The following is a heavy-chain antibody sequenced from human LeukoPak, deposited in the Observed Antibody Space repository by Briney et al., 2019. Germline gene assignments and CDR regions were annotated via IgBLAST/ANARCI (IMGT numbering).Heavy chain of an antibody. Sequence: SQTLSLTCTVSGGSISSGDCYWSWIRQPPGKGLEWIGYIYYSGSTYYNPSLKSRVTISVDTSKNQFSLKLSSVTAADTAVYYCARDRGARYCSSTSCPFDAFDIWGQGTMVTVSS. D-gene: IGHD2-2*01. V-gene: IGHV4-30-4*08. J-gene: IGHJ3*02. CDR2: IYYSGST. CDR1: GGSISSGDCY. CDR3: ARDRGARYCSSTSCPFDAFDI.